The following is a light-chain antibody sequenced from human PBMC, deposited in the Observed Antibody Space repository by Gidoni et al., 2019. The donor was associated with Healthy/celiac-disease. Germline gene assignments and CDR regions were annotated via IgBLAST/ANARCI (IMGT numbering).Light chain of an antibody. Sequence: QMTQSPSCLSASVGDRVTIPCRASQSISSYLNWYHQKARKAPKLLIYAASSLQSGVRSRCSGSGSGTDYTPTISSLQPADFATFYCQQRYSSPGYTFGPGTKLEIK. V-gene: IGKV1-39*01. CDR2: AAS. J-gene: IGKJ2*01. CDR3: QQRYSSPGYT. CDR1: QSISSY.